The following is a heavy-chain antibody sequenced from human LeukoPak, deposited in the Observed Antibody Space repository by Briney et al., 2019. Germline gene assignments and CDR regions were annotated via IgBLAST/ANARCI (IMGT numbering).Heavy chain of an antibody. CDR2: IASDGRDK. CDR3: AKDGARGAAKYYFDY. D-gene: IGHD6-13*01. J-gene: IGHJ4*02. V-gene: IGHV3-30*18. Sequence: GRSLRLSCAASGFTFNTYGMHWVRQAPGKGLEWVAVIASDGRDKKYADSVKGRFTITRDNSKNTLYLQMNSLRAEDTAVYYCAKDGARGAAKYYFDYWGQGTLVAVSS. CDR1: GFTFNTYG.